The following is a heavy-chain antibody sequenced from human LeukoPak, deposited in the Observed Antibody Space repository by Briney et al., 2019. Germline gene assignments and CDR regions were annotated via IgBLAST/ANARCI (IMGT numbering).Heavy chain of an antibody. CDR3: ARGPARRGVVVVAARYWYFDL. Sequence: SETLSLTCAVYGGSSSGYYWSWIRQPPGKGLEWIGEINHSGSTNYNPSLKSRVTISVDTSKNQFSLKLSSVTAADTAVYYCARGPARRGVVVVAARYWYFDLWGRGTLVTVSS. CDR2: INHSGST. CDR1: GGSSSGYY. D-gene: IGHD2-15*01. J-gene: IGHJ2*01. V-gene: IGHV4-34*01.